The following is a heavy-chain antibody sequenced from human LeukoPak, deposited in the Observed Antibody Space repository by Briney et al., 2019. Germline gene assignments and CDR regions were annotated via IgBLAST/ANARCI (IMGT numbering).Heavy chain of an antibody. J-gene: IGHJ5*02. CDR3: ARYGCGVGSCFQGDDWFDP. V-gene: IGHV5-51*06. Sequence: GESLRISCKGSGYSFPNYWIGWVRQMPGKGLEWMGIIFPGDSDTRYSPSFQGQVTISADKSISTAYLQWSSLKASDTAMYFCARYGCGVGSCFQGDDWFDPWGQGTLVTVSS. CDR2: IFPGDSDT. D-gene: IGHD2-15*01. CDR1: GYSFPNYW.